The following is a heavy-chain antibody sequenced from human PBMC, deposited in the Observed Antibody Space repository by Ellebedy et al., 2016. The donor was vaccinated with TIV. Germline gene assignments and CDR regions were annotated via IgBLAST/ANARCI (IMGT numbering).Heavy chain of an antibody. CDR3: VRKVPAPTTVPPNWYLDL. CDR2: ISTTSSSI. V-gene: IGHV3-21*01. Sequence: GEPLKISCAASGFTFSSNTMNWVRQAPGTVLEWVSFISTTSSSIYYGASVKGRFTNARDNSKNSLYLQMNSLRAEDTSVYSCVRKVPAPTTVPPNWYLDLWGRGTLVTVSS. D-gene: IGHD4-17*01. J-gene: IGHJ2*01. CDR1: GFTFSSNT.